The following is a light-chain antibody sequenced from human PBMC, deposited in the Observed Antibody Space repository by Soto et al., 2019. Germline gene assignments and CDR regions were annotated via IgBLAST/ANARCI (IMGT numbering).Light chain of an antibody. V-gene: IGKV3-20*01. CDR3: QQYGSSP. J-gene: IGKJ1*01. Sequence: PGERATLSCRASQSVGSSYLAWYQQKPGQAPRLLIYGASSRATGIPDRFSGSGSGTDFTLTISRLEPEDFAVYYCQQYGSSPLGQGTKVEIK. CDR2: GAS. CDR1: QSVGSSY.